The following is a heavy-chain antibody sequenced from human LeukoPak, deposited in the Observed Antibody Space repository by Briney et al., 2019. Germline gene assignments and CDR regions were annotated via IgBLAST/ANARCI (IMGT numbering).Heavy chain of an antibody. CDR3: ARPYSSGWRGAFDI. Sequence: SETLSLTCTVSGGSISTYYWSWIRQPPGKGLEWIGNIYYSGSTNYNPSLKGRVTISVDTSKNQFSLKLSSVTAADTAIYYCARPYSSGWRGAFDIWGQETMVTVSS. V-gene: IGHV4-59*08. J-gene: IGHJ3*02. CDR2: IYYSGST. D-gene: IGHD6-19*01. CDR1: GGSISTYY.